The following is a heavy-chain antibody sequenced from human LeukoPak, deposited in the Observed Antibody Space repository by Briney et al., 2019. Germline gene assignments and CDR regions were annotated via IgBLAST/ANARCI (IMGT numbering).Heavy chain of an antibody. Sequence: GASVKVSCKASGYTFTGYYMHWVRQAPGQGLEWMGWINPNSGGTNYAQKFQGRVTMTRDTSISTAYMELSRLRSDDTAVYYCARDIGGGSPRSDYWGQGTLVTVSS. CDR3: ARDIGGGSPRSDY. CDR2: INPNSGGT. D-gene: IGHD2-15*01. J-gene: IGHJ4*02. CDR1: GYTFTGYY. V-gene: IGHV1-2*02.